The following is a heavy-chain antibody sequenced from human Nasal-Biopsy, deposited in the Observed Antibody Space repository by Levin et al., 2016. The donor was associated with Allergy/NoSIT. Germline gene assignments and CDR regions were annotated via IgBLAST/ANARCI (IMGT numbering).Heavy chain of an antibody. CDR2: VTGDGENA. J-gene: IGHJ4*02. CDR3: VKDIAVTGMATMDH. Sequence: GGSLRLSCAASGFTFENYGMHWVRQVPGKGLEWISLVTGDGENADYADSVRGRFTISRDNTKSRLHLQMNSLRTEDSALYYCVKDIAVTGMATMDHWGQGILVTVSS. CDR1: GFTFENYG. D-gene: IGHD6-19*01. V-gene: IGHV3-43*02.